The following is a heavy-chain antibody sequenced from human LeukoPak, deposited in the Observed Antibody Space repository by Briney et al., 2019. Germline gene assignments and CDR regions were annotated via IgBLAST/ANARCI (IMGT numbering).Heavy chain of an antibody. CDR2: IYYSGST. V-gene: IGHV4-59*01. CDR3: ARDRTIAAGDGGFYYYGMDV. J-gene: IGHJ6*02. Sequence: NPSETLSLTCTVSGGSISSYYWSWIRQPPGKGLEWIGYIYYSGSTNYNPSLKSRVTISVETSKSQFSLRLSSVTAADTAVYYCARDRTIAAGDGGFYYYGMDVWGQGTTVTVSS. D-gene: IGHD6-13*01. CDR1: GGSISSYY.